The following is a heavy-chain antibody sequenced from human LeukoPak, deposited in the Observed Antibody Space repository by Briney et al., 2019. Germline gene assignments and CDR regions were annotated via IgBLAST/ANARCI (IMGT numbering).Heavy chain of an antibody. CDR2: MGGGDDIT. V-gene: IGHV3-23*01. Sequence: PGGSQRLSCAASGFTFGKYIMTWVRQAPGNGLEWVSSMGGGDDITFYADSVKGRFRISRDDSKNTVFLQISSLRVEDTGIYYCAKWGGTKTIGTIWYGPLDYWGQGTQVIVSS. CDR3: AKWGGTKTIGTIWYGPLDY. D-gene: IGHD6-13*01. CDR1: GFTFGKYI. J-gene: IGHJ4*02.